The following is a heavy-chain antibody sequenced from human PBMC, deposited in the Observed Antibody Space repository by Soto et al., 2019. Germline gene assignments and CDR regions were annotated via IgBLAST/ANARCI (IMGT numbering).Heavy chain of an antibody. J-gene: IGHJ4*02. Sequence: SETLSLTCAVYGGSFSGYYWSWIRQPPGKGLEWIGEINHSGSTNYNPSLKSRVTISVDTSKNQFSLKLSSVTAADTAVYYCASHPGSSYFDYWGQGTLVTVSP. CDR1: GGSFSGYY. D-gene: IGHD7-27*01. CDR3: ASHPGSSYFDY. CDR2: INHSGST. V-gene: IGHV4-34*01.